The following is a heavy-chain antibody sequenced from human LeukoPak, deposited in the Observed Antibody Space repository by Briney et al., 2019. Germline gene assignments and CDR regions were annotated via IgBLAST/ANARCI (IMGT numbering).Heavy chain of an antibody. J-gene: IGHJ4*02. D-gene: IGHD3-10*01. CDR2: ISESGTNI. CDR1: GFTFSSYS. V-gene: IGHV3-21*01. Sequence: GGSLKLSCAVSGFTFSSYSMNWVRQAPGKGLEWASSISESGTNIYYADSVKGRFTISRDNAKNSLYLQMNSLRAEDTAVYFCVRYFEYWGQGTLVTVSS. CDR3: VRYFEY.